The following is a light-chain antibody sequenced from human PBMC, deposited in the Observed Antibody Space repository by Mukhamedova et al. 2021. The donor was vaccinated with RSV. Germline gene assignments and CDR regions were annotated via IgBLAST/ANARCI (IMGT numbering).Light chain of an antibody. CDR1: QSVLYSSNNKNY. CDR3: QQYYSTQLT. J-gene: IGKJ4*01. CDR2: WAS. Sequence: SQSVLYSSNNKNYLAWYQQKPGQPPKLLIYWASTRESGVPDRFSGSGSGTDFTLTISSLQAEDVAVYYCQQYYSTQLTFGGGTKV. V-gene: IGKV4-1*01.